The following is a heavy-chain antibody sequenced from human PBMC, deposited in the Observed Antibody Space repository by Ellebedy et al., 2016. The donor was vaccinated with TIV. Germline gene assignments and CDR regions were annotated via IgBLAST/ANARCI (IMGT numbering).Heavy chain of an antibody. D-gene: IGHD5-12*01. V-gene: IGHV4-39*07. CDR2: LNYGGES. CDR1: GDSISSTNYF. Sequence: MPSETLSLTCIVSGDSISSTNYFRGWIRQSPGKGLEWIGSLNYGGESYFDPSLKSRVTMSLDTSKNQFSLKVNSVTAADTAIYYCASHRGFYSGWSFDYWGQGTLTTVSS. J-gene: IGHJ4*02. CDR3: ASHRGFYSGWSFDY.